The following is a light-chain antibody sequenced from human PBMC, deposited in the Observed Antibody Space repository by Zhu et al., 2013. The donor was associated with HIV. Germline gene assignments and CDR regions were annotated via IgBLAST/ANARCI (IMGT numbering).Light chain of an antibody. J-gene: IGKJ1*01. Sequence: EIVLTQSPGTLSLSPGEGVILSCRASQRISANYLNWYQQKPGQAPRLLIYGASTRATGIPARFSGSGSGTEFTLTINSLQSEDFAVYYCQQYNNWPRTFGQGTKVEIK. CDR1: QRISANY. V-gene: IGKV3-15*01. CDR2: GAS. CDR3: QQYNNWPRT.